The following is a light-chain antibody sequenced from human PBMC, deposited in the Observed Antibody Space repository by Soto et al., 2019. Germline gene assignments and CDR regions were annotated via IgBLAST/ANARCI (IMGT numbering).Light chain of an antibody. Sequence: QSALTQPASVSGSPGQSITIFCTGTSSDVGGYNYVSWYQQHPGKAPKLIIYELINRPSGVSNRFSGSKSGNTASLTISGLQAEDEADYYCNSYTSKSTGVFGTGTKLTVL. CDR2: ELI. CDR3: NSYTSKSTGV. V-gene: IGLV2-14*01. CDR1: SSDVGGYNY. J-gene: IGLJ1*01.